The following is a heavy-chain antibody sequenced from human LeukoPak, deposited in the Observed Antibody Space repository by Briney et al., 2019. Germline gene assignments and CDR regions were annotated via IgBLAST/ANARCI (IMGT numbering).Heavy chain of an antibody. J-gene: IGHJ4*02. Sequence: PSETLSLTCTVSGGSISSYYWSWIRQPPGKGLEWIGEINHSGSTNYNPSLKSRVTISVDTSKNQFSLKLSSVTAADTAVYYCARGTRYYYGSGSYYKHWGQGTLVTVSS. CDR1: GGSISSYY. V-gene: IGHV4-34*01. CDR2: INHSGST. D-gene: IGHD3-10*01. CDR3: ARGTRYYYGSGSYYKH.